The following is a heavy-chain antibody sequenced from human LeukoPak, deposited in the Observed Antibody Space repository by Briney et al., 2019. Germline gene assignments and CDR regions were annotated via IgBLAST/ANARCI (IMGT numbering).Heavy chain of an antibody. CDR2: IYTSGST. J-gene: IGHJ3*02. Sequence: SETLSLTCTVSGGSISSYYWSWIRQPAGKGLEWIGRIYTSGSTNYNPSLKSRVTMSVDTSKNQFSLKLSSVTAADTAVYYCARGAPYDFWSGYYPHAFDIWGQGTMVTVSS. CDR1: GGSISSYY. CDR3: ARGAPYDFWSGYYPHAFDI. V-gene: IGHV4-4*07. D-gene: IGHD3-3*01.